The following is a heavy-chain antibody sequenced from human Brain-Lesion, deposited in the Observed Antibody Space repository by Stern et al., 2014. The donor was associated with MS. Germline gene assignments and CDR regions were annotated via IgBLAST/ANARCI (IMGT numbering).Heavy chain of an antibody. D-gene: IGHD2-2*01. CDR3: ARGRVVPGFQYYATDV. V-gene: IGHV4-61*02. J-gene: IGHJ6*02. CDR1: GGSISSGGYY. CDR2: IFNSGST. Sequence: VQLVESGPGLVKPSQTLSLSCTVSGGSISSGGYYWSWIRQPAGKGLEWIGRIFNSGSTSYNPSLKGRVTISINTSKNQFSRRLNSMTAADTAVYYCARGRVVPGFQYYATDVWGQGTTVIVSS.